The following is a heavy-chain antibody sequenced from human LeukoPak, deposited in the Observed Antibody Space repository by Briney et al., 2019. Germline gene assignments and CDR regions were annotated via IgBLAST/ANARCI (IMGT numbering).Heavy chain of an antibody. D-gene: IGHD6-19*01. CDR1: GGSISSYY. J-gene: IGHJ4*02. CDR2: IYYSGST. Sequence: PSETLSLTCTVSGGSISSYYWSWIRQPPGKGLEWIGYIYYSGSTNYNPSLKSRVTISVDTSKNQFSLKLSSVTAADMAVYYCASQTQGYSSGYSFDYWGQGTLVTVSS. CDR3: ASQTQGYSSGYSFDY. V-gene: IGHV4-59*08.